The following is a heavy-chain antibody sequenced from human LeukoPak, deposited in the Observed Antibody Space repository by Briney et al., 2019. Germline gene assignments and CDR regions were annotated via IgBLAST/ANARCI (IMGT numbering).Heavy chain of an antibody. CDR1: GFTFSSYG. V-gene: IGHV3-33*01. J-gene: IGHJ4*02. CDR2: IWYDGSNK. D-gene: IGHD3-9*01. Sequence: PGRSLRLSCAASGFTFSSYGMHWVRQAPGKGLEWVAVIWYDGSNKYYADSVKGRFTISRDNSKNTLYLQMNSLRAEDTAVYYCARDGIDILTGYYKSGHFDYWGQGTLVTVSS. CDR3: ARDGIDILTGYYKSGHFDY.